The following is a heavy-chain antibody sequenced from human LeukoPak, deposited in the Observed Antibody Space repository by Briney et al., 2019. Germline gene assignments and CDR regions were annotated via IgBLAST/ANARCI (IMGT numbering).Heavy chain of an antibody. CDR3: AREVPYDSSGYSHRMSFGY. CDR1: GGTFSSYA. V-gene: IGHV1-69*05. Sequence: GASVKVSCKASGGTFSSYAISWVRQAPGQGLEWMGGIIPIFGTANYAQKFQGRVTITTDESTRTAYMELSSLRSEDTAVYYCAREVPYDSSGYSHRMSFGYWGQGTLVTVSS. D-gene: IGHD3-22*01. J-gene: IGHJ4*02. CDR2: IIPIFGTA.